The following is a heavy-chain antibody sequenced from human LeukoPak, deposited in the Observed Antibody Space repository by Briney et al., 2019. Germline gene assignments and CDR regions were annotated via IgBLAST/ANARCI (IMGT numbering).Heavy chain of an antibody. Sequence: PSETLSLTCTVSGGSISSYYWSWIRQPAGKGLEWIGRIYTSGSTNYNPSLKSRVTMSVDTSKNQSSLKLSSVTAADTAVYYCAGTYCSSTSCFPHWNYYFDYWGQGTLVTVSS. CDR2: IYTSGST. CDR3: AGTYCSSTSCFPHWNYYFDY. CDR1: GGSISSYY. D-gene: IGHD2-2*01. V-gene: IGHV4-4*07. J-gene: IGHJ4*02.